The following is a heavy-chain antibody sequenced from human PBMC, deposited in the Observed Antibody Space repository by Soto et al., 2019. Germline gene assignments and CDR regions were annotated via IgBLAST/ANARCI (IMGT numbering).Heavy chain of an antibody. Sequence: PSETLSLTCTVSGGSISGHYWIWIRQSPGKGLEWIGYVFYSGTTNYNPSLKSRVTLSADTSKNQFSLRLSSVTAADTAVYYCARGGSSGWSPDYWGQGTLVIVSS. J-gene: IGHJ4*02. CDR2: VFYSGTT. D-gene: IGHD3-22*01. CDR3: ARGGSSGWSPDY. V-gene: IGHV4-59*11. CDR1: GGSISGHY.